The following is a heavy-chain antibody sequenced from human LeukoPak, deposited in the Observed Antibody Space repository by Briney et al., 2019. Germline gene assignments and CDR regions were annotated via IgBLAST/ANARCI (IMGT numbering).Heavy chain of an antibody. CDR2: IYYSGST. V-gene: IGHV4-59*01. CDR1: GGSISGYS. J-gene: IGHJ4*02. Sequence: KPSGTLSLTCTVSGGSISGYSWSWIRQPPGKGLEWLGYIYYSGSTNYNPSLKSRVTISVDTPKNHFSLKLTSVTAADTAVYYCARGLKPFDSWGQGTLVTVSS. CDR3: ARGLKPFDS.